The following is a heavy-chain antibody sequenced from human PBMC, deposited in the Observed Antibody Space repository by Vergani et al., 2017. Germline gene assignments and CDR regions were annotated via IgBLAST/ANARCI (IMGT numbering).Heavy chain of an antibody. D-gene: IGHD3-10*01. Sequence: QVRLQESGPGLVKPSETLSLTCSVSGGSMSGYYWSWIRQPPGKELEWIGYMYHSGSTNYNPSLETRVTISGDTSKNQFSLKPNSVTAADTAVYYCGRVADFYGLGSRLLDLWGQGILVTVSS. CDR3: GRVADFYGLGSRLLDL. V-gene: IGHV4-59*01. CDR2: MYHSGST. J-gene: IGHJ5*02. CDR1: GGSMSGYY.